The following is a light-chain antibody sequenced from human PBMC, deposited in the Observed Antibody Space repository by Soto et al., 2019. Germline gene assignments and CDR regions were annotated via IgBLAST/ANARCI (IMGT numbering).Light chain of an antibody. CDR2: DAS. V-gene: IGKV3-11*01. CDR1: FSVSSY. Sequence: EIVLTQSPATLSLSPGERATHSCRTSFSVSSYLAWYQQKPGQAPRLLIYDASNRATGIPARFSGSGSGTDFTLSISSLEPEDFAVYYCQQRSNWPPITFGQGTRLEIK. J-gene: IGKJ5*01. CDR3: QQRSNWPPIT.